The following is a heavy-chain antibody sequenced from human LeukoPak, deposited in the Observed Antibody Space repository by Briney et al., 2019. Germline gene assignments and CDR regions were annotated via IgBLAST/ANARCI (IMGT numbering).Heavy chain of an antibody. CDR1: GFTFSSYG. V-gene: IGHV3-33*01. CDR3: ARGITIFGVVTRPDY. Sequence: GGSLRLSCAASGFTFSSYGMHWVRQAAGKGLEWVAVIWYDGSNKYYADSVKGRFTISRDNSKNTLYLQMNSLRAEDTAVYSCARGITIFGVVTRPDYWGQGALVTVSS. CDR2: IWYDGSNK. J-gene: IGHJ4*02. D-gene: IGHD3-3*01.